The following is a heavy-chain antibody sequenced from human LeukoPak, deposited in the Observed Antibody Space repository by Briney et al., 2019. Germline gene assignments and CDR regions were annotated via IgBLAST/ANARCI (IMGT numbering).Heavy chain of an antibody. Sequence: SLRLPCAALGIPFSNFEMKWVRPAPGEGLEGVSFINSSGSTIYYADSVKGRFTISRDNAKNSLYLQMNSLRAEDTAVYYCARGQDTVVTSRDAFDIWGQGTMVTVSS. J-gene: IGHJ3*02. V-gene: IGHV3-48*03. CDR3: ARGQDTVVTSRDAFDI. CDR1: GIPFSNFE. CDR2: INSSGSTI. D-gene: IGHD4-23*01.